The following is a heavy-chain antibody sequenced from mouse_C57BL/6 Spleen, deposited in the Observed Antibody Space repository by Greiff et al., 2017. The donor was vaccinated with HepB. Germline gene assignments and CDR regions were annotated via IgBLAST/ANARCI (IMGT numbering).Heavy chain of an antibody. CDR3: ARDFYGSSLYYAMDY. D-gene: IGHD1-1*01. V-gene: IGHV1-61*01. J-gene: IGHJ4*01. CDR1: GYTFTSYG. Sequence: VKLVESGAELARPGASVKLSCKASGYTFTSYGISWVKQRTGQGLEWIGNIDPSDSETHYNQKFKDKATLTVDKSSSPAYMQLSSLTSEDSAVYYCARDFYGSSLYYAMDYWGQGTSVTVSS. CDR2: IDPSDSET.